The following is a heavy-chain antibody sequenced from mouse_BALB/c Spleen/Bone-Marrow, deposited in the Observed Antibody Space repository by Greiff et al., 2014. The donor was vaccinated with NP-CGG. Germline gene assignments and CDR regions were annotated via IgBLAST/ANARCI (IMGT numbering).Heavy chain of an antibody. D-gene: IGHD2-14*01. CDR1: GFSLTSYG. V-gene: IGHV2-2*02. CDR2: IWSGGST. J-gene: IGHJ4*01. Sequence: VKLEESGPGLVQPSQSLSITCTVSGFSLTSYGVHWVRQSPGKGLEWLGVIWSGGSTDYNAAFISRLSISKDNSKSQVFFKMNSLQANDTAIYYCARRRYRYDAMDYWGQGTSVTVSS. CDR3: ARRRYRYDAMDY.